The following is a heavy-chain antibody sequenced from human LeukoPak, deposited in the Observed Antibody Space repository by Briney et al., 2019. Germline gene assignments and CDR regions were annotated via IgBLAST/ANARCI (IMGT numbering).Heavy chain of an antibody. Sequence: GGSLRLSCAASGFTFSSYAMHWVRQAPGKGLEWVAVISYDGSNKYYADSVKGRFTISRDNSKNTLYLQMNSLRAEDTAVYYCARVGRRWLQLSSGWFDPWGQGTLDTVSS. CDR2: ISYDGSNK. D-gene: IGHD5-24*01. J-gene: IGHJ5*02. CDR3: ARVGRRWLQLSSGWFDP. CDR1: GFTFSSYA. V-gene: IGHV3-30*04.